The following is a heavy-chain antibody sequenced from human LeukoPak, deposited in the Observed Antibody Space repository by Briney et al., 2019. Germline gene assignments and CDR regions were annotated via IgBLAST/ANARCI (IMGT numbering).Heavy chain of an antibody. Sequence: GSLRLSCAASGFSFTTFGIHWVRQSPGKGPEWVTFIQYDGSQKFYADSVKGRFTISRDTSKNTVFLQMNSLLPDDTAVYYCARFRGGWYEYYFDYWGQGTLVTVSS. V-gene: IGHV3-30*02. CDR3: ARFRGGWYEYYFDY. J-gene: IGHJ4*02. CDR2: IQYDGSQK. D-gene: IGHD6-19*01. CDR1: GFSFTTFG.